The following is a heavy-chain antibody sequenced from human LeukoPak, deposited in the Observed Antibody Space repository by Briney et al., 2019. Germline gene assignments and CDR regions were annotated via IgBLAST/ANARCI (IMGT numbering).Heavy chain of an antibody. D-gene: IGHD4-23*01. Sequence: PGGSLRLSCAASGFTFSSYGMHWVRQAPGKGLEWVAFIRYDGSNKYYADSVKGRFTISRDNSKNTLYLQMNSLRAEDTAVYYCAKANGGNNARFDYWGQGTLVTASS. CDR3: AKANGGNNARFDY. CDR2: IRYDGSNK. J-gene: IGHJ4*02. CDR1: GFTFSSYG. V-gene: IGHV3-30*02.